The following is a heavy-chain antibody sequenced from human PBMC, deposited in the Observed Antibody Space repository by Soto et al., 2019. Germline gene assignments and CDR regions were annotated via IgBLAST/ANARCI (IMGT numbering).Heavy chain of an antibody. J-gene: IGHJ6*03. CDR1: GFTFSSYS. D-gene: IGHD3-9*01. V-gene: IGHV3-48*01. CDR2: ISSSSSTI. Sequence: GGSLRLSCAASGFTFSSYSMNWVRQAPGKGLEWVSYISSSSSTIYYADSVKGRFTISRDNAKNSLYLQMNSLRAEDTAVYYCARGLRYFDWLLEDYMDVWGKGTTVTVSS. CDR3: ARGLRYFDWLLEDYMDV.